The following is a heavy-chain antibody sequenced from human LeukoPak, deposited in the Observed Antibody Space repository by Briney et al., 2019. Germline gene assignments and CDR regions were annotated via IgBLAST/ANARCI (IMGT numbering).Heavy chain of an antibody. V-gene: IGHV3-30-3*01. CDR2: VSYDGSNK. D-gene: IGHD2-2*01. CDR3: AKDPAGYCSSTSCYAYYYYYMDV. Sequence: GTSLRLSCAASEFTFSNHAMHWVRQAPGKGLEWVAVVSYDGSNKYYADSVKGRFTISRDNSKNTLYLQMNSLRAEDTAVYYCAKDPAGYCSSTSCYAYYYYYMDVWGKGTTVTVSS. J-gene: IGHJ6*03. CDR1: EFTFSNHA.